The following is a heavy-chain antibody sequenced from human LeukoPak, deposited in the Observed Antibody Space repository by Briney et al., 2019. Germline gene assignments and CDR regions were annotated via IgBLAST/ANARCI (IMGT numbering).Heavy chain of an antibody. CDR1: GFTFDDYA. CDR2: ISWNSGSI. D-gene: IGHD3-22*01. J-gene: IGHJ4*02. V-gene: IGHV3-9*01. Sequence: PGGSLRLSCTASGFTFDDYAMPWVRQAPGKGLEWVSGISWNSGSIGYADSVKGRFTISRDNAKNSLYLQMNSLRAEDTALYYCAKDSYDSSGYYAPLDYWGQGTLVTVSS. CDR3: AKDSYDSSGYYAPLDY.